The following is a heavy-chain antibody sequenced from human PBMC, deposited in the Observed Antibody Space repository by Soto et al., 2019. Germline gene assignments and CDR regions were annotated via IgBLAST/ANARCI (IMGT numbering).Heavy chain of an antibody. V-gene: IGHV1-69*06. D-gene: IGHD3-22*01. CDR1: GDTFNIYA. CDR3: ARGGIHYYDSSGHAFDY. CDR2: IIPIFGTA. J-gene: IGHJ4*02. Sequence: QVQLVQSGAEVKKPGSSVKVSCKASGDTFNIYAFNWVRQAPGQGFEWMGGIIPIFGTADYAQKFQGRVSFTADKSMNTVYMEVVSLRSDDAAVYYCARGGIHYYDSSGHAFDYWGQGTLITVSS.